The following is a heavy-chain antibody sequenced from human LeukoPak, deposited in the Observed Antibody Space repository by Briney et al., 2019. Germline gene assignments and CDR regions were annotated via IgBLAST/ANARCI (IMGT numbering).Heavy chain of an antibody. J-gene: IGHJ6*02. CDR2: IYYSGST. D-gene: IGHD2-15*01. V-gene: IGHV4-31*03. CDR1: GGSISSGGYY. Sequence: PPETLSLTCTVSGGSISSGGYYWSWIRQHPGKGLEWIVYIYYSGSTYYNPSLKSRVTISVDTSKNQFYLKLSSVTAADTAVYYCARDVVEGYCSGGSCYPNYGMEVWGQGTTVNASS. CDR3: ARDVVEGYCSGGSCYPNYGMEV.